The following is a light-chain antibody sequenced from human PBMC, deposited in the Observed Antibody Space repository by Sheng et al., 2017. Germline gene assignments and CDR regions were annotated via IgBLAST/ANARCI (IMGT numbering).Light chain of an antibody. Sequence: DIQLTQSPSFLSASVGDRVTITCRASQGISSYLAWYQQKPGKAPKVLIYAASTLQSGLPSRFSRSGSGTEFILTISCLQSEDFATYYCQQYYSYPRTFGQGTKVEIK. CDR1: QGISSY. J-gene: IGKJ1*01. V-gene: IGKV1-9*01. CDR3: QQYYSYPRT. CDR2: AAS.